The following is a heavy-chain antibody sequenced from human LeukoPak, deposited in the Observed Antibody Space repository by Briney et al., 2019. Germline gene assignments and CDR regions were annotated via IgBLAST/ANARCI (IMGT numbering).Heavy chain of an antibody. D-gene: IGHD6-13*01. CDR2: ISYSGTT. Sequence: PSETLSLTCTVSGYSISSSSYFWGWIRQPPGKGLEWIGSISYSGTTYYNPSLKSRVTISVDTSKNQFSLRLSSVTAADTAVYYCARISDGVIAADYWGQGTLVTVSS. J-gene: IGHJ4*02. CDR1: GYSISSSSYF. V-gene: IGHV4-39*01. CDR3: ARISDGVIAADY.